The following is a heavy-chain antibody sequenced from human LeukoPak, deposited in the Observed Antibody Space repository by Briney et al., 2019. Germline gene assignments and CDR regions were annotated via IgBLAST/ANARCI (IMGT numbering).Heavy chain of an antibody. CDR2: INHSENT. CDR1: GGSFSDYY. Sequence: SETLSLTCAVYGGSFSDYYWSWIRQPPAKGLEWIGDINHSENTNYNPSLKSRATTSVDTSKNQFSLKLNSVTAADTAVYYCARGGIHSNYFDYWGQGTLVTVSS. V-gene: IGHV4-34*01. CDR3: ARGGIHSNYFDY. J-gene: IGHJ4*02. D-gene: IGHD4-11*01.